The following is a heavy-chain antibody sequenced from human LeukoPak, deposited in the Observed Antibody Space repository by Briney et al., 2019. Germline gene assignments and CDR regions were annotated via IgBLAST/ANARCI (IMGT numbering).Heavy chain of an antibody. CDR1: GFVFSTFS. CDR2: ISGSGGST. V-gene: IGHV3-23*01. Sequence: GGSLRLSCAASGFVFSTFSMHWVRQAPGKGLEWVSAISGSGGSTYYADSVKGRFTISRDNSKNTLYLQMNSLRAEDTAVYYCAKDRIPGSYNYYFDYWGQGTLVTVSS. CDR3: AKDRIPGSYNYYFDY. D-gene: IGHD3-10*01. J-gene: IGHJ4*02.